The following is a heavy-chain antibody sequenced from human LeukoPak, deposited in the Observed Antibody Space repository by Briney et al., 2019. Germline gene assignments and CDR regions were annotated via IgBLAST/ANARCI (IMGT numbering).Heavy chain of an antibody. CDR2: IKSKTDGGTT. D-gene: IGHD4-17*01. J-gene: IGHJ4*02. V-gene: IGHV3-15*01. CDR1: RLTFRNVW. Sequence: TPGGSLRLSCAASRLTFRNVWMSWVRQAPGKGLEWVGRIKSKTDGGTTDYAAPVKGRFTISTDDSKNTLHLQMNSLKTEDTAVYYCVRYGPRNYFDYWGQGTLVTVSS. CDR3: VRYGPRNYFDY.